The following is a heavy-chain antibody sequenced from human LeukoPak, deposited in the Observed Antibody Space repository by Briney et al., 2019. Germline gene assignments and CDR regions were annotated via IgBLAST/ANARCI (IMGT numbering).Heavy chain of an antibody. Sequence: GGSLRLSCAASGFTFSSYSMNWVRQAPGKGLEWVSYISSSSTIYYADSVKGRFTISRDNAKNSPYLQMNSLRAEDTAVYYCARSSNFAYCSSTSCYSSAYVDYWGQGTLVTVSS. CDR1: GFTFSSYS. D-gene: IGHD2-2*01. CDR2: ISSSSTI. V-gene: IGHV3-48*01. J-gene: IGHJ4*02. CDR3: ARSSNFAYCSSTSCYSSAYVDY.